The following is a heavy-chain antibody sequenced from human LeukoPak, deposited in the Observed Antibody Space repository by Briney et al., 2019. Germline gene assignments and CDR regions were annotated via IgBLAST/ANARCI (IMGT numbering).Heavy chain of an antibody. CDR1: GYTFTSYG. CDR3: ARAYYGSGSYLNAFDI. J-gene: IGHJ3*02. Sequence: VASVKVSCKASGYTFTSYGISWVRQAPGQGLEWMGWISAYNGNTNYAQKLQGRVTMTTDTSTSTAYMELRSLRSDDTAVYYCARAYYGSGSYLNAFDIWGQATMVTVSS. V-gene: IGHV1-18*01. CDR2: ISAYNGNT. D-gene: IGHD3-10*01.